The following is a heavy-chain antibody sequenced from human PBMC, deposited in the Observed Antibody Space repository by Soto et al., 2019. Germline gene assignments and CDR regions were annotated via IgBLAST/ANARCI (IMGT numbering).Heavy chain of an antibody. CDR2: ISTSGGTT. V-gene: IGHV3-23*01. Sequence: WGSLRLSCAASGFTFISYAINCFRHSPLKGLEWVSVISTSGGTTYYADSVKGRFTISRDNSKNTLYLQMNSLRAEDTAVYYCAKPSFTSGWYRGFGYWGQGTLVTVSS. J-gene: IGHJ4*02. D-gene: IGHD6-19*01. CDR3: AKPSFTSGWYRGFGY. CDR1: GFTFISYA.